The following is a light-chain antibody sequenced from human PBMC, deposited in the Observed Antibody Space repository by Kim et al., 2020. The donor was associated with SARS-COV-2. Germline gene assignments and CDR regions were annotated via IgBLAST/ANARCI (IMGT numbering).Light chain of an antibody. Sequence: PGERATLSCRASQSVTSNYLAWFQKKPGQAPRLLVYFASRWSTDIPDRFSGSGSETDFTLTISGVQPEDVAVYFCQQYDTLPYTFGPGTKLEI. J-gene: IGKJ2*01. CDR3: QQYDTLPYT. CDR2: FAS. CDR1: QSVTSNY. V-gene: IGKV3-20*01.